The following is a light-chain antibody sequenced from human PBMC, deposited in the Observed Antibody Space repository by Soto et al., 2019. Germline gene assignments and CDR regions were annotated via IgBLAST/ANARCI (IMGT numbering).Light chain of an antibody. J-gene: IGLJ3*02. V-gene: IGLV6-57*01. CDR2: ENA. CDR3: QSFDGNSHV. CDR1: SGNIGNSY. Sequence: FMLTQPHSVSESPGKTITISCTRTSGNIGNSYVQWYRQRPGSSPTTVIYENAQRRSGVPELLAGSIDGSSNSAYLTISGLMTKDEAYYHCQSFDGNSHVFGGGTKLTVL.